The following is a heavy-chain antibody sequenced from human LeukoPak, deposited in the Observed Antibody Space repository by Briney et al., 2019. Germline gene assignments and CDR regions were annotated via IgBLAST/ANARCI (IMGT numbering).Heavy chain of an antibody. Sequence: SETLSLTCAVYGGSFSGYYWSWIRQPPGKGLEWIGEINHSGSTNYNPSLKSRVTISVDTSKNQFSLKLSPVTAADTAVYYCASGGGAAAGSEGAPYMDVWGTGTTVSVSS. CDR2: INHSGST. CDR1: GGSFSGYY. V-gene: IGHV4-34*01. CDR3: ASGGGAAAGSEGAPYMDV. J-gene: IGHJ6*03. D-gene: IGHD6-13*01.